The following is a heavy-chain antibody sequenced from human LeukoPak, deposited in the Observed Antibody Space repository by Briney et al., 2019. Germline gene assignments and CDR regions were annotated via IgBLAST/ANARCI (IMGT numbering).Heavy chain of an antibody. CDR2: ISYDGNNK. J-gene: IGHJ5*02. V-gene: IGHV3-30*12. CDR1: GFTFSSYG. Sequence: GGSLRLSCAASGFTFSSYGMHWVRQAPGKGLEWVAVISYDGNNKYYADSVKGRFTISRDNSKNTVYLQMNSLRAEDTAVYYCARDLGQYYDTSDNWFDPWGQGTLVTVSS. CDR3: ARDLGQYYDTSDNWFDP. D-gene: IGHD3-22*01.